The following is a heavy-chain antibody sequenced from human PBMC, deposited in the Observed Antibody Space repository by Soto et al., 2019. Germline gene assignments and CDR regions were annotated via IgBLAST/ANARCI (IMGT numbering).Heavy chain of an antibody. D-gene: IGHD2-2*01. J-gene: IGHJ6*02. CDR2: ISFDGSTK. CDR1: RFTFSNYA. CDR3: ARSPGYCSTTSCYGRDFAMDV. V-gene: IGHV3-30-3*01. Sequence: QVQLVEFGGGVVQPGRSLRLSCAASRFTFSNYAMHWVRQAPGKGLQWVALISFDGSTKYYADSVKGRFTISRDNSKNTLYLQMNSLRAEDTAVYYCARSPGYCSTTSCYGRDFAMDVWGQGTTGTVSS.